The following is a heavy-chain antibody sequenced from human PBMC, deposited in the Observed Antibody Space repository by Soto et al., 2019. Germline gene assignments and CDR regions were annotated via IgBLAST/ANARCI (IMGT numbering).Heavy chain of an antibody. CDR3: ARQPRIVVALKD. J-gene: IGHJ4*02. CDR1: GGTFSSYA. CDR2: IIPIVGTA. V-gene: IGHV1-69*01. D-gene: IGHD2-2*01. Sequence: QVQLVQSGAEVKKPGSSVKVSCKASGGTFSSYAISWVRQAPGQGLEWMGGIIPIVGTANYAQKFQGRVTITADESTSTAYMELSSLISEDTSVYYCARQPRIVVALKDWGQGTLVTVSS.